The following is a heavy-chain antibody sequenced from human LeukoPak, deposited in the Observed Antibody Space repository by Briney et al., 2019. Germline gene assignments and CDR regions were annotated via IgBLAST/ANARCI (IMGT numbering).Heavy chain of an antibody. CDR2: ISSSSSYI. J-gene: IGHJ5*02. CDR3: ARDSLGITMVRGVTCNWFDP. CDR1: GFTFSSYS. Sequence: KPGGSLRLSCAASGFTFSSYSMNWVRQAPGKGLEWVSSISSSSSYIYYADSVKGRFTISRDNAKNSLYLQMNSLRAEDTAVYYCARDSLGITMVRGVTCNWFDPWGQGTLVTVSS. D-gene: IGHD3-10*01. V-gene: IGHV3-21*01.